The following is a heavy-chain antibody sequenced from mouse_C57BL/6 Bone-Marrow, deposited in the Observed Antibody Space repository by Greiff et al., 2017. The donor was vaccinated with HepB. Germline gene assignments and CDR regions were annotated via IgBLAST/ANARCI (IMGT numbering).Heavy chain of an antibody. D-gene: IGHD1-1*01. CDR1: GYAFSSSW. V-gene: IGHV1-82*01. CDR2: IYPGDGDT. J-gene: IGHJ4*01. CDR3: ARSYYGSSYYAMDY. Sequence: LVEPGASVKISCKASGYAFSSSWMNWVKQRPGKGLEWIGRIYPGDGDTNYNGKFKGKATLTADKSSSTAYMQLSSLTSEDSAVYFCARSYYGSSYYAMDYWGQGTSVTVSS.